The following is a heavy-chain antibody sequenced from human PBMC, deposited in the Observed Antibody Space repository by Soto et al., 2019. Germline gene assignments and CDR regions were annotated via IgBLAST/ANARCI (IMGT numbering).Heavy chain of an antibody. CDR2: ISSSGSTI. D-gene: IGHD5-12*01. Sequence: QTGGSLRLSCAASGFTFSSYEMNWVRQAPGKGLEWVSYISSSGSTIYYADSVKGRFTISRDNAKNSLYLQMNSLRAEDTAVYYCARALSSGGYDSYYYYGMDVWGQGTTVTVSS. V-gene: IGHV3-48*03. CDR3: ARALSSGGYDSYYYYGMDV. CDR1: GFTFSSYE. J-gene: IGHJ6*02.